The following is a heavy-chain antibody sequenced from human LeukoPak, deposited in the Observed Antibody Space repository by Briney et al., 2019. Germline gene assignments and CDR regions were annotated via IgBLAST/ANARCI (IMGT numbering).Heavy chain of an antibody. V-gene: IGHV5-51*01. Sequence: KPGESLKISGKGSGYTFTSYWIGGVRQMPGKGLEWMGIILPGDSDTRYSPSFKGQVTMSVDKSISTAYLQWSSLKASDAAMYYCARQYYETLTGPNWFDAWGQGTLVTVSS. CDR2: ILPGDSDT. CDR1: GYTFTSYW. J-gene: IGHJ5*02. CDR3: ARQYYETLTGPNWFDA. D-gene: IGHD3-9*01.